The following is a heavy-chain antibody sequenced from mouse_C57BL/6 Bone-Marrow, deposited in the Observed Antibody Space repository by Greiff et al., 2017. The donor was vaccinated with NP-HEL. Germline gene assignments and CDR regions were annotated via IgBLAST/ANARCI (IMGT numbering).Heavy chain of an antibody. D-gene: IGHD1-3*01. Sequence: VQLQQSGAELARPGASVKLSCKASGYTFTSYGISWVKQRTGQGLEWIGEIYPRSGNTYYNEKFKGKATLTADKSSSTAYMELRSLTSEDSAVYFCAREGLKMDYWGQGTSVTVSS. V-gene: IGHV1-81*01. J-gene: IGHJ4*01. CDR3: AREGLKMDY. CDR1: GYTFTSYG. CDR2: IYPRSGNT.